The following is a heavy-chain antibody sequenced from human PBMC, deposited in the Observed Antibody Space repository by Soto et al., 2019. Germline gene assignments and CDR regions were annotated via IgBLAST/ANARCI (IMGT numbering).Heavy chain of an antibody. J-gene: IGHJ5*02. CDR2: ISYTGST. CDR3: ARDNGVTAMVLYNWFDP. D-gene: IGHD2-21*02. V-gene: IGHV4-61*01. Sequence: VQLQESGPGLVKPSETLSLTCTVSGGSVNSINDYWSWIRQPLGKQLEWIGYISYTGSTSYNPSLTSRVTISVDTSKNQFSLKLSSVTAADTAMYYCARDNGVTAMVLYNWFDPWGQGTLVTVSS. CDR1: GGSVNSINDY.